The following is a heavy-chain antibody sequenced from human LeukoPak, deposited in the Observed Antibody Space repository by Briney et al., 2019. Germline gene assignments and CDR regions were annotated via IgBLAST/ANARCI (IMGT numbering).Heavy chain of an antibody. CDR2: TYYSGTT. Sequence: SETLSLTCTVSGGSISSYYWGWLRQPPGKGLEWIGSTYYSGTTYYKPSLKSRVSLSVDTSNNQLSLNLTSVTAADTALYYCARHGYYYYTSGYFGYWGQGILVTVSS. CDR3: ARHGYYYYTSGYFGY. V-gene: IGHV4-39*01. D-gene: IGHD3-22*01. J-gene: IGHJ4*02. CDR1: GGSISSYY.